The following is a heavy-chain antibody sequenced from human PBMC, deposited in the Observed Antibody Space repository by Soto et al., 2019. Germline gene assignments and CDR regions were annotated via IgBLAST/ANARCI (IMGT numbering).Heavy chain of an antibody. V-gene: IGHV1-2*02. CDR3: ARDYVGHSCGSNYYYFGMDV. Sequence: ASVKVSCKASGYTFTGYYMHWVRQAPGQCLEWMGWINPKSGGTNYAQKFQGRVTMTRDTSISTAYMEVSRLRSDVTAAYYSARDYVGHSCGSNYYYFGMDVWGQGTTVTVSS. CDR2: INPKSGGT. D-gene: IGHD6-19*01. J-gene: IGHJ6*02. CDR1: GYTFTGYY.